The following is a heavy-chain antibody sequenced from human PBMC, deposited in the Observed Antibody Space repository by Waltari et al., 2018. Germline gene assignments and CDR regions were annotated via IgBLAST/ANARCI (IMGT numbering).Heavy chain of an antibody. V-gene: IGHV4-4*07. Sequence: QVQLQESGPGLVKPSETLSLTCTVSGGSISRSHWRWLRPPAGKGLEWIGRIYTSGSTNYNPSLKSRVTMSVDTSKNQFSLKLSSVTAADTAVYYCARDGYGSGSYYNTGDYWGQGTLVTVSS. D-gene: IGHD3-10*01. J-gene: IGHJ4*02. CDR1: GGSISRSH. CDR2: IYTSGST. CDR3: ARDGYGSGSYYNTGDY.